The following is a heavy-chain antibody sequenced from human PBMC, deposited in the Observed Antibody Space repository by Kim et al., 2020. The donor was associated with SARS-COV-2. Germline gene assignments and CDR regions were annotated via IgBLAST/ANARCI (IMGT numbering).Heavy chain of an antibody. CDR2: IYYSGST. CDR3: ARDGGDGYSSAFDI. J-gene: IGHJ3*02. CDR1: GGSISSGGYY. D-gene: IGHD2-15*01. Sequence: SETLSLTCTVSGGSISSGGYYWSWIRQHPGKGLEWIGYIYYSGSTYYNPSLKSRVTISVDTSKNQFSLKLSSVTAADTAVYYCARDGGDGYSSAFDIWGQGTMVTVSS. V-gene: IGHV4-31*03.